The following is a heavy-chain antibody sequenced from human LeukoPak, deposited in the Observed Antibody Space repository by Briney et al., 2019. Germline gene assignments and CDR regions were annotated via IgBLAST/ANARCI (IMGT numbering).Heavy chain of an antibody. CDR3: ARDHGVILTGIYYYYGMDV. J-gene: IGHJ6*04. Sequence: EASVKVSCKASGGTFSSYAISWVRQAPGQGLEWMGGIIPIFGTANYAQKFQGRVTITADESTSTAYMELSSLRSEDTAVYYCARDHGVILTGIYYYYGMDVWGKGTTVTVSS. V-gene: IGHV1-69*13. CDR1: GGTFSSYA. CDR2: IIPIFGTA. D-gene: IGHD3-9*01.